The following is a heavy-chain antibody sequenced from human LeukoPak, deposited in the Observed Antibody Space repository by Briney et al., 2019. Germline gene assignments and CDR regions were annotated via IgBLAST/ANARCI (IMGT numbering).Heavy chain of an antibody. D-gene: IGHD2-21*01. J-gene: IGHJ4*02. CDR3: VRDNYGGILDF. CDR1: GFTFSDYS. Sequence: GGSLRLSCAASGFTFSDYSMYWVRQAPGKGLEWVAVIWYDGSKKYHADSVKGRFTISRDNSKNTLSLQMNTLRADDTAMYYCVRDNYGGILDFWGQGTLVTVSS. CDR2: IWYDGSKK. V-gene: IGHV3-33*01.